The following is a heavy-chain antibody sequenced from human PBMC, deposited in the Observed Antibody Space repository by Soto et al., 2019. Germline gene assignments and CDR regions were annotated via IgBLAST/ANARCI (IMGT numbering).Heavy chain of an antibody. CDR1: GYTFTTYG. CDR2: ISAYNGNT. D-gene: IGHD5-12*01. CDR3: ARDPGGYSGYGHDAFDI. Sequence: QVQLVQSGAEVKKPGASVKVSCKASGYTFTTYGISWVRQAPGQGLEWMGWISAYNGNTNYAQKLQGRVTMTTDTSTSTAYMELRSLRSDDTAVYYCARDPGGYSGYGHDAFDIWGQGTMVTVSS. V-gene: IGHV1-18*01. J-gene: IGHJ3*02.